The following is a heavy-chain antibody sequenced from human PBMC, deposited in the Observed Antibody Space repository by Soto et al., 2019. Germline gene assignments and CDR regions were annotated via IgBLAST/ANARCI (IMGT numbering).Heavy chain of an antibody. CDR1: GFTFSSYS. Sequence: GGSLRLSCAASGFTFSSYSMNWVRQAPGKGLEWVSSISSSSSYIYYADSVKGRFTISRDNAKNSLYLQMNSLRAEDTAVYYCARGAPLGSYYYYGMDVWGQGTTVTVSS. D-gene: IGHD3-16*01. V-gene: IGHV3-21*01. CDR2: ISSSSSYI. J-gene: IGHJ6*02. CDR3: ARGAPLGSYYYYGMDV.